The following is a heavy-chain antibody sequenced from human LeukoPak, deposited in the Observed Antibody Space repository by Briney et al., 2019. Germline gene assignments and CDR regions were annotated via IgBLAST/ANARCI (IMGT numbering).Heavy chain of an antibody. V-gene: IGHV4-59*12. J-gene: IGHJ5*02. Sequence: SETLSLTCTVSGGSISSYYWSWIRQPPGKGLEWIGYIYYSGTTNYNPSLKSRVTMSVDTSKNQFSLKLSSVTAADTAVYYCARDLGGDSSGYYWDWFDPWGQGTLVTVSS. CDR2: IYYSGTT. D-gene: IGHD3-22*01. CDR3: ARDLGGDSSGYYWDWFDP. CDR1: GGSISSYY.